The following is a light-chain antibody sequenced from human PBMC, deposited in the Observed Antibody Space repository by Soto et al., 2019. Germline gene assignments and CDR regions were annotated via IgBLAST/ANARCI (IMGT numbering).Light chain of an antibody. V-gene: IGKV1-9*01. CDR3: QQLSSYPLT. CDR1: QGISTY. CDR2: AAS. Sequence: DIQLTQSPSFLSASVGDRVTITCRASQGISTYLAWYQQKPGKAPKLLISAASTLQSGVPSRFSGSGSGTEFTLTISSLLPEDFATYYCQQLSSYPLTFGGGTKVDIK. J-gene: IGKJ4*01.